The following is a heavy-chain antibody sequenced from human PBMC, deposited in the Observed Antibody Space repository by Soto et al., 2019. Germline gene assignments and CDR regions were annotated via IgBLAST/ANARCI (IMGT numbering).Heavy chain of an antibody. V-gene: IGHV4-59*08. CDR1: GGSISSYY. CDR2: IYYSGST. Sequence: SETLSLTCTVSGGSISSYYWSWIRQPPGKGLEWIGYIYYSGSTNYNPSLKSRVTISVDTSKNQFSLKLSSVTAADTAVYYCARRAYSSGWRYFDYWGQGALVTVSS. J-gene: IGHJ4*02. CDR3: ARRAYSSGWRYFDY. D-gene: IGHD6-19*01.